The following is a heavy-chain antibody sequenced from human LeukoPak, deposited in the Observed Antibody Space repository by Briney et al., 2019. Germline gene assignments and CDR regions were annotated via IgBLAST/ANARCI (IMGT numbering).Heavy chain of an antibody. CDR2: IWYEGGNK. J-gene: IGHJ3*02. V-gene: IGHV3-33*01. Sequence: GGSLRLSCAASGFTFSSYGMHSVRHAPGKWLEWVAIIWYEGGNKYYADTVKGPFTNSRHNSKNTVYLQSNRLRAECTAVYYCAREYCSGGNCWNQDAFDSWGQGTMVTVSS. CDR1: GFTFSSYG. CDR3: AREYCSGGNCWNQDAFDS. D-gene: IGHD2-15*01.